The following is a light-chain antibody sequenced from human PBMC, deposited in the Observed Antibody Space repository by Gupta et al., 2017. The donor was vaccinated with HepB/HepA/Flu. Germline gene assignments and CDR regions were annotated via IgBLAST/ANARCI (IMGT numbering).Light chain of an antibody. CDR1: NSDVGPYNH. CDR2: DVN. CDR3: SSYTSVSTCPYV. V-gene: IGLV2-14*03. J-gene: IGLJ1*01. Sequence: QSALTQPAPVAGSLGQSITFSCTGTNSDVGPYNHVFWYQQHPGKPPKLIIYDVNNRPSGVSDRVSGSKSGTTASLTISGLQTDDEADYFCSSYTSVSTCPYVFGTGTKVTVL.